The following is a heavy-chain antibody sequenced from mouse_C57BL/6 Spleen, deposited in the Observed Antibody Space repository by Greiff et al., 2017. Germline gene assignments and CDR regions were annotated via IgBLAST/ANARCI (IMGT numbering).Heavy chain of an antibody. CDR3: ARSYSNAWFAY. J-gene: IGHJ3*01. V-gene: IGHV1-52*01. CDR2: IDPSDSET. Sequence: QVQLQQPGAELVRPGSSVKLSCKASGYTFTSYWMHWVKQRPIQGLEWIGNIDPSDSETHYNQKFKDKATLTVDKSYSTAYMQLSSLTSEDSAVYYCARSYSNAWFAYWGQGTLVTVSA. CDR1: GYTFTSYW. D-gene: IGHD2-5*01.